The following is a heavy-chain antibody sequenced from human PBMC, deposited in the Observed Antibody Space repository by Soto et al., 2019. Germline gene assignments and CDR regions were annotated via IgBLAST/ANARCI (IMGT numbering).Heavy chain of an antibody. CDR3: ARDFLDKASNWFDP. CDR2: ISKNGGEI. CDR1: GFTFRSYA. V-gene: IGHV3-30-3*01. Sequence: LRLSCAASGFTFRSYAMHWVRQAPGKGPEWVAVISKNGGEIHYADSVKGRFTVSRDNSRNTLYLQMNSLRGDDTAVYHCARDFLDKASNWFDPWGQGTLVTVSS. J-gene: IGHJ5*02. D-gene: IGHD3-3*01.